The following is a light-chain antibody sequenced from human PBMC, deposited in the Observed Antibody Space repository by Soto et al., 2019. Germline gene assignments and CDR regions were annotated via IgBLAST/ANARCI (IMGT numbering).Light chain of an antibody. Sequence: EVFMTQSPFTLSLSPGERATLSCRSSQSFRGLLAWYQQKPGQAPRLLIYDAYNRATGIPPRFSGSGAGTDFTLTISSREHADFAGYYCRQRSNRSPITFGQGTRLENK. CDR2: DAY. V-gene: IGKV3-11*01. J-gene: IGKJ5*01. CDR3: RQRSNRSPIT. CDR1: QSFRGL.